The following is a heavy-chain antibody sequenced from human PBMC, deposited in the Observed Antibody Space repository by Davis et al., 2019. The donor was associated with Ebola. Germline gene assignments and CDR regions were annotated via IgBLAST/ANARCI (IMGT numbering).Heavy chain of an antibody. CDR1: GFTFSNYD. CDR2: IWNDGNNK. V-gene: IGHV3-33*08. Sequence: GGSLRLSCAASGFTFSNYDMNWVRQAPGKGLEWVAVIWNDGNNKYYADSVKGRFTISRDNSKNTLFLQMNSLRAEDTAVYYCARDDCSSCPTDYYYHGMDVWGTGTTVTVSS. CDR3: ARDDCSSCPTDYYYHGMDV. J-gene: IGHJ6*04. D-gene: IGHD6-13*01.